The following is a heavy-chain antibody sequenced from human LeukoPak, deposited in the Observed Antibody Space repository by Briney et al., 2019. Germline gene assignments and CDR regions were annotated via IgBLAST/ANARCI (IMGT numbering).Heavy chain of an antibody. Sequence: EASVTVSCKASGYTFTGSYIHWLRQAPGQGIEWMGWINPNSGGTNYAQKFQGRVTMTRDTSISTAYMELSRLRSDDTAVYYCATGRWGVDYWGQGTLVTVSS. CDR2: INPNSGGT. D-gene: IGHD3-16*01. CDR3: ATGRWGVDY. CDR1: GYTFTGSY. J-gene: IGHJ4*02. V-gene: IGHV1-2*02.